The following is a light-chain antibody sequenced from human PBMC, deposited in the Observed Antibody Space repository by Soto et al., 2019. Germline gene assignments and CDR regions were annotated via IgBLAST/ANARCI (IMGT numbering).Light chain of an antibody. CDR3: LLYYGGARV. J-gene: IGLJ1*01. CDR1: TGAVTSGYY. CDR2: STS. Sequence: QAVVTQEPSLTVSPGGTVTLTCASSTGAVTSGYYPNWFQQKPGQAPRALIYSTSNTHSWTPARFSGSLLGGNAALTLSGVQPEDEAEYYCLLYYGGARVFGTGTKLTVL. V-gene: IGLV7-43*01.